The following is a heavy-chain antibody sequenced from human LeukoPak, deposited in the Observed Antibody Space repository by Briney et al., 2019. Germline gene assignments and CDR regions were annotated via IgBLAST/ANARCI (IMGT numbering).Heavy chain of an antibody. CDR2: IYSGGST. V-gene: IGHV3-53*01. CDR3: TRSRSNLTAFDI. D-gene: IGHD4-11*01. J-gene: IGHJ3*02. CDR1: GFTVSSNY. Sequence: PGGSLRLSCAASGFTVSSNYMSWVREAPGKGLEWVSIIYSGGSTFYADSVKGRFTISRDNSKNTLYLQMNSLRADDTAVYYCTRSRSNLTAFDIWGQGTMVTVSS.